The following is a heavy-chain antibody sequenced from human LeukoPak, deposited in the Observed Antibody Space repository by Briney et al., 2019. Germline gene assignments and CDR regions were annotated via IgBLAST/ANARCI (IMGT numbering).Heavy chain of an antibody. CDR2: ISSSGNTI. CDR3: ARRRTTGTTGYFDY. CDR1: EFTFSDYY. J-gene: IGHJ4*02. Sequence: GGSLRLSCAASEFTFSDYYMSWIRQAPGKGLEWVSYISSSGNTIYYADSVKGRFTISRDNAKNSLFLQMNTLRAEDTAVYYCARRRTTGTTGYFDYWGQGTLVTVSS. D-gene: IGHD1-1*01. V-gene: IGHV3-11*01.